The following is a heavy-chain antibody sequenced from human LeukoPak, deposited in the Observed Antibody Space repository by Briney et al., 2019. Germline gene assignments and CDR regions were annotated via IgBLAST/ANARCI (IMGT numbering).Heavy chain of an antibody. CDR1: GLTYNNHS. J-gene: IGHJ4*02. V-gene: IGHV3-23*01. CDR2: TRPSGCAT. CDR3: VKGPTTVTTAFDY. Sequence: GGSLSLSCALSGLTYNNHSVRWLRQSQARGLEWVSSTRPSGCATYHAHAVKGRSRISSNNSKNTLYLQMNRLRTEGAAVYYCVKGPTTVTTAFDYWGQGTLVSVSS. D-gene: IGHD4-17*01.